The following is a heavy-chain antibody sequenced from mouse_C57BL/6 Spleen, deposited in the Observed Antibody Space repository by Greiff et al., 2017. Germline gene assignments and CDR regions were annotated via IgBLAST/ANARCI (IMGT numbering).Heavy chain of an antibody. J-gene: IGHJ2*01. Sequence: QVQLQQSGAELVKPGASVKISCKASGYAFSSYWMNWVKQRPGKGLEWIGQIYPGDGDTNYNGKFKGKATLTADKSSSTAYMQLSSLTSEDSAVYFCAREDYYGSSYSYYFDYWGQGTTLTVSS. CDR2: IYPGDGDT. V-gene: IGHV1-80*01. D-gene: IGHD1-1*01. CDR3: AREDYYGSSYSYYFDY. CDR1: GYAFSSYW.